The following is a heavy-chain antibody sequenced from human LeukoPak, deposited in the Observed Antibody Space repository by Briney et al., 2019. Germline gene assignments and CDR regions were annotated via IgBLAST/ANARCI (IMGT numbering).Heavy chain of an antibody. J-gene: IGHJ4*02. V-gene: IGHV5-51*01. D-gene: IGHD2-2*02. CDR3: AIVVPAAILRGYYFDY. CDR1: GYSFTSYW. Sequence: GESLKISCKGSGYSFTSYWIGWVRQMPGKGLEWVGIIYPGDSDTRYSPSFQGQVTISADKSISTAYLQWSSLKASDTAMYYCAIVVPAAILRGYYFDYWGQGTLVTVSS. CDR2: IYPGDSDT.